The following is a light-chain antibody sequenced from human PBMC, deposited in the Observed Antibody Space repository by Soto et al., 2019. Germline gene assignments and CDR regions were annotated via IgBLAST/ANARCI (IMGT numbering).Light chain of an antibody. CDR2: KIS. V-gene: IGKV2-24*01. CDR3: MQATQFPWT. Sequence: DIVMTQTPLPSPVTLGQPASISCRSSHSLVHSDGNTYLTWLQQRPGQPPRLLLYKISKRFSGVPDRFSGSGAGTAFTLKISRVEPEDVGVYYCMQATQFPWTFGQGTKVEIK. J-gene: IGKJ1*01. CDR1: HSLVHSDGNTY.